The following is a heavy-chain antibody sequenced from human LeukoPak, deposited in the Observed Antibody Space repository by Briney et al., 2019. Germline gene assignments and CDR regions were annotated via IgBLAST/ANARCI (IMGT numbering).Heavy chain of an antibody. D-gene: IGHD1-26*01. J-gene: IGHJ4*02. CDR3: ASLGKWELLDAYYFDY. CDR1: GGTFSSYA. Sequence: ASVKVSCKASGGTFSSYAISWVRQAPGQGLEWMGGIIPIFGTANYAQKFQGRVTITADESTSTAYMELSSLRSEDTAVNYCASLGKWELLDAYYFDYWGQGTLVTVSS. V-gene: IGHV1-69*01. CDR2: IIPIFGTA.